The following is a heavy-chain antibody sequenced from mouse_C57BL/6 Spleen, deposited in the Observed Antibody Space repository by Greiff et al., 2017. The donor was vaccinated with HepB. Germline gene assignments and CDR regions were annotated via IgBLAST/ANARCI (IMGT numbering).Heavy chain of an antibody. J-gene: IGHJ1*03. Sequence: EVQLQQSGPELVKPGASVKISCKASGYTFTDYYMNWVKQSHGQSLEWIGDINPNNGGTSYNQKFKGKATLTVDKSSSTAYMELRSLTSEDSAVYYCARGGYGNSYWYFDVWGTGTTVTVSS. V-gene: IGHV1-26*01. CDR2: INPNNGGT. CDR1: GYTFTDYY. CDR3: ARGGYGNSYWYFDV. D-gene: IGHD2-10*02.